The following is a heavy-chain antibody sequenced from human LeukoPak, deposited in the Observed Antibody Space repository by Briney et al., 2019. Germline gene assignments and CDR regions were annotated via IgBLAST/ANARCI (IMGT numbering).Heavy chain of an antibody. CDR2: ISGDGDDT. Sequence: PGGSLRLSCAASGFTFDDYAMHWVRQAPGKGLEWVSLISGDGDDTYYADSVKGRFTISRDNSKNSLFLQMSSLRTEDTALYYRANVMDFWSGYYKSDYWGQGTLVTVSS. CDR3: ANVMDFWSGYYKSDY. D-gene: IGHD3-3*01. J-gene: IGHJ4*02. CDR1: GFTFDDYA. V-gene: IGHV3-43*02.